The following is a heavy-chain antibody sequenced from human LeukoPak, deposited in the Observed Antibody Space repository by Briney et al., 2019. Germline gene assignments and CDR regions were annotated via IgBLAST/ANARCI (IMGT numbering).Heavy chain of an antibody. CDR2: IYHSGST. CDR3: AREAGYYGSGFYYFDY. CDR1: GYSISSGYY. V-gene: IGHV4-38-2*02. J-gene: IGHJ4*02. Sequence: SETLSLTCAVSGYSISSGYYWGWIRQPPGKGLEWIGSIYHSGSTYYNPSPKSRVTISVDTSKNQFSLKLSSVTAADTAVYYCAREAGYYGSGFYYFDYWGQGTLVTVSS. D-gene: IGHD3-10*01.